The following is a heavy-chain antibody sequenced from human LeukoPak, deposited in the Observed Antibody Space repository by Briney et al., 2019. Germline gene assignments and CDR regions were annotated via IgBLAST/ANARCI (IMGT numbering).Heavy chain of an antibody. CDR3: ARDCGPSDYNPYYFDY. CDR1: GGSISSGDYY. Sequence: SETLSLTCTVSGGSISSGDYYWSWIRQPPGKGLEWIGYIYYSGSTYYNPSLKSRVTISVDTSKNQSSLKLSSVTAADTAVYYCARDCGPSDYNPYYFDYWGQGTLVTVSS. CDR2: IYYSGST. D-gene: IGHD2-21*01. J-gene: IGHJ4*02. V-gene: IGHV4-30-4*08.